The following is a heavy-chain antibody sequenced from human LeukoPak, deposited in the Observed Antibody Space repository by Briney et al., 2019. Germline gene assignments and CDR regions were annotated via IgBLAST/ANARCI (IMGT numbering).Heavy chain of an antibody. V-gene: IGHV1-18*01. CDR2: ISAYNGNT. Sequence: ASVKVSCKASGYSFTSYGISWVRQAPGQGLEWMGWISAYNGNTNYAQKLQGRVTMTTDTSTTTAYMELRSLRSDDTAVYYCARRAAAGTSWFDPWGQGTLVTVSS. D-gene: IGHD6-13*01. CDR3: ARRAAAGTSWFDP. J-gene: IGHJ5*02. CDR1: GYSFTSYG.